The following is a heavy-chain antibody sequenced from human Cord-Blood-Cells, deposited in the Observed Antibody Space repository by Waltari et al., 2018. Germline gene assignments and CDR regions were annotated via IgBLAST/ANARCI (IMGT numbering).Heavy chain of an antibody. CDR2: IYTSGST. Sequence: QVQLQESGPGLVKPSQTLSLTCTVSGGSISSGSYYWSWIRQPAGKGLEWIGYIYTSGSTNYNPSRKSRVTISVDTSKNQFSLKLSSVTAADTAVYYCAREVELGFDPWGQGTLVTVSS. D-gene: IGHD1-7*01. J-gene: IGHJ5*02. CDR3: AREVELGFDP. CDR1: GGSISSGSYY. V-gene: IGHV4-61*09.